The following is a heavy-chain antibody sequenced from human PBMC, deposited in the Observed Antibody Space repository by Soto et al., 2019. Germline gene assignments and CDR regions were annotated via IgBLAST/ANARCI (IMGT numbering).Heavy chain of an antibody. CDR3: AREPISTPRGVTQVDP. J-gene: IGHJ5*02. Sequence: QVRLQESGPGLVRPSQTLSLTCNVSGAPISSGGFYWSWIRQHPGKGPEWIGYIYNSGTTFYNPSLGSRVTMSLDAANNLFSLELRSVTVADTAVYYCAREPISTPRGVTQVDPWGQGTQVTVSS. D-gene: IGHD3-10*01. CDR2: IYNSGTT. CDR1: GAPISSGGFY. V-gene: IGHV4-31*03.